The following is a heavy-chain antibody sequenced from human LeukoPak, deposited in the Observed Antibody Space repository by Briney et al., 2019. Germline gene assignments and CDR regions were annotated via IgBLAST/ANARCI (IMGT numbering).Heavy chain of an antibody. CDR2: VSGSGDRM. Sequence: PGGSLRLSCAASGFIFSSYAMSWVRQAPGKGLEWVATVSGSGDRMYHADSVKGRFTISRDNSKNTIYLQMNSLRAEDTALYYCAKAAAAPGFDFWGQGTLVTVSS. J-gene: IGHJ4*02. D-gene: IGHD6-13*01. CDR3: AKAAAAPGFDF. V-gene: IGHV3-23*01. CDR1: GFIFSSYA.